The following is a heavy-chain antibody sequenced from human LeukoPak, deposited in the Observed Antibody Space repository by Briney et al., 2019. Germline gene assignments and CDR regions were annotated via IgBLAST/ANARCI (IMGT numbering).Heavy chain of an antibody. CDR2: INPNSGGT. Sequence: GASVEVSCKASGYTFTGYYMYWVRQAPGQGLEWMGRINPNSGGTHYAQKFQARVTMTRDTSISTVYMELSRLRSDDTAVYYCARDRVGGRAEYYFDYWGQGTLVTVSS. V-gene: IGHV1-2*06. D-gene: IGHD2-15*01. J-gene: IGHJ4*02. CDR3: ARDRVGGRAEYYFDY. CDR1: GYTFTGYY.